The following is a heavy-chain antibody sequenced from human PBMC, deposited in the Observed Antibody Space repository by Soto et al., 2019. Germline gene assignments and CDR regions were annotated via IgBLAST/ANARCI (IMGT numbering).Heavy chain of an antibody. D-gene: IGHD1-26*01. CDR1: GFIFSNYA. CDR2: ISGTAGST. Sequence: HPGGSLRLSCAASGFIFSNYAMNWVRQVPGKGLAWVSSISGTAGSTYFADSVKGRFTISRDNAKNSLYLQMNSLRDEDTAVYYCARRRSSDAPFDFWGRGILVTVSS. CDR3: ARRRSSDAPFDF. V-gene: IGHV3-23*01. J-gene: IGHJ4*02.